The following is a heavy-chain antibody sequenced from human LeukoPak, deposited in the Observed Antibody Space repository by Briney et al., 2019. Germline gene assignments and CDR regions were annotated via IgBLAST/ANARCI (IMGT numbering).Heavy chain of an antibody. CDR2: ISSSGSHM. CDR3: ARLTFGGVIGFDY. J-gene: IGHJ4*02. D-gene: IGHD3-16*02. CDR1: GFTFSSYS. V-gene: IGHV3-21*01. Sequence: PGGSLRLSCAASGFTFSSYSMKWVRQAPGKGLEWVSSISSSGSHMYYADSVKGRFTISRDNAKNSLYLQMNSLRAEDTAVYYCARLTFGGVIGFDYWGQGTLVTVSS.